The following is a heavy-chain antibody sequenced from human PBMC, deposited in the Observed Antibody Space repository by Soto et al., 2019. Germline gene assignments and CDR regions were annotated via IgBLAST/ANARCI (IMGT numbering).Heavy chain of an antibody. Sequence: SLRLSCAASGFTFSSYSMNWVRQAPGKGLEWVSSISSSSSYIYYADSVKGRFTISRDNAKNSLYLQMNSLRAEDTAVYYCARAEDFTTYYYYGMDVWGQGTTVTV. CDR2: ISSSSSYI. D-gene: IGHD3-3*01. J-gene: IGHJ6*02. V-gene: IGHV3-21*01. CDR1: GFTFSSYS. CDR3: ARAEDFTTYYYYGMDV.